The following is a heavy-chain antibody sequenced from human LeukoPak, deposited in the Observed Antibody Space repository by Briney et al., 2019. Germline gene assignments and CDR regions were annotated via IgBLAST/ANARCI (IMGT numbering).Heavy chain of an antibody. CDR3: ANEEVPNDY. CDR2: ISISGDVT. Sequence: PGGSLRLSCAVSRFPFSTHAMSWVRQAPGGGLEWVSGISISGDVTYYADAVQGRFIISRDNSRNTVYLQMSSLRVEDTAVYYCANEEVPNDYWGQGTLVTVSS. D-gene: IGHD4/OR15-4a*01. J-gene: IGHJ4*02. V-gene: IGHV3-23*01. CDR1: RFPFSTHA.